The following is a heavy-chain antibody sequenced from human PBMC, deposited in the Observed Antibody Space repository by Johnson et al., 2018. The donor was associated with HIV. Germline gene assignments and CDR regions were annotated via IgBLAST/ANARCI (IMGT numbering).Heavy chain of an antibody. Sequence: VQLVESGGGLVQPGRSLRLSCAASGFTFDDYAMHWVRQAPGKGLEWVSGISWNSGSIGYADSVKGRFTISRDNAKNSLYLQMNSLRAEDTAVYYCARATTPHDAFDIWGQGTMVTVSS. CDR2: ISWNSGSI. D-gene: IGHD1-7*01. CDR3: ARATTPHDAFDI. V-gene: IGHV3-9*01. CDR1: GFTFDDYA. J-gene: IGHJ3*02.